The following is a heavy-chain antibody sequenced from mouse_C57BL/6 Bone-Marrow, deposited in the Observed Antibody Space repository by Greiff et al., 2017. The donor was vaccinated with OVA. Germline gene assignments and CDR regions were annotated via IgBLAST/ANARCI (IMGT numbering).Heavy chain of an antibody. CDR1: GFTFSDYG. Sequence: EVKLQESGGGLVKPGGSLKLSCAASGFTFSDYGMHWVRQAPEKGLEWVAYISSGSSTIYYADTVKGRFTISRDNAKNTLFLQMTSLRSEDTAMYYCARGGLRPTYAMDYWGQGTSVTVSS. CDR2: ISSGSSTI. V-gene: IGHV5-17*01. D-gene: IGHD2-4*01. CDR3: ARGGLRPTYAMDY. J-gene: IGHJ4*01.